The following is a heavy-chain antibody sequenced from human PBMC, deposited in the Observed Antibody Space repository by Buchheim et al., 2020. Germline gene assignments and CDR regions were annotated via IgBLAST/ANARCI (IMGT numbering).Heavy chain of an antibody. CDR1: GFPFSIYT. CDR3: ATNAVAGHEDY. V-gene: IGHV3-30*04. J-gene: IGHJ4*03. CDR2: ISYDGKNK. D-gene: IGHD6-19*01. Sequence: VQVVESGGGVVQPGRSLRLSCGASGFPFSIYTMNWVRQAPGKGLEWVAVISYDGKNKDYAESVKGRFTISRDNSNHTVDLQINSLSGDDTAVYYCATNAVAGHEDYWGQGT.